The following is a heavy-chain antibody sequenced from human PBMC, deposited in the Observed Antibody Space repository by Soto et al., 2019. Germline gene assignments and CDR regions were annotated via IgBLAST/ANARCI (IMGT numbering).Heavy chain of an antibody. CDR2: FREDGGTT. CDR1: GFTFSNSA. V-gene: IGHV3-23*01. CDR3: EKDSHWGIISPTHDN. J-gene: IGHJ4*02. D-gene: IGHD3-16*01. Sequence: PGGALRLSCAASGFTFSNSAMSWVRQAPGKGLEWVATFREDGGTTHYADSVKGRFTISRDASKNMLNLQMNSLRAEDTAIYYCEKDSHWGIISPTHDNWGQGTLVTVSS.